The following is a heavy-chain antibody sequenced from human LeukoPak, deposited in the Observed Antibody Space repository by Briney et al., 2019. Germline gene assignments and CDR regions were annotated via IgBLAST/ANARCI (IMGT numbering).Heavy chain of an antibody. CDR1: GFTFSSYG. CDR2: IWYDGSNK. CDR3: ARSHVKTRAFDI. Sequence: GGSLRLSCAASGFTFSSYGMHWVRQAPGKGLEWVAVIWYDGSNKYYADSVKGRFTISRDNSKNTLYLQMNSLRAEDTAVYYCARSHVKTRAFDIWGQGTMVTVSS. J-gene: IGHJ3*02. V-gene: IGHV3-33*01.